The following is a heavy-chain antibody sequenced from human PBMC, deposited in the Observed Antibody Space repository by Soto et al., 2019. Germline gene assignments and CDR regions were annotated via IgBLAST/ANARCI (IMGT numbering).Heavy chain of an antibody. CDR3: ATRGTTRDYYYGMNV. D-gene: IGHD2-2*01. J-gene: IGHJ6*02. CDR1: GGSFSGYY. Sequence: QVQLQQWGAGLLKPSETLSLTCTVYGGSFSGYYWGWIRQPPGKGLEWIGEINHSGSTNYNPSLKRRVTISVDTSKKQFSLKLSSVTAADTAVYYSATRGTTRDYYYGMNVWGQGTTVTVSS. CDR2: INHSGST. V-gene: IGHV4-34*01.